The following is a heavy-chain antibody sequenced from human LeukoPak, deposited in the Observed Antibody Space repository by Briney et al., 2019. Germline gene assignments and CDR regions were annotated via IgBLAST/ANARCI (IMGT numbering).Heavy chain of an antibody. J-gene: IGHJ4*02. CDR1: GYSISSGYY. CDR3: ASLTDSGSSLGYFDY. D-gene: IGHD1-26*01. V-gene: IGHV4-38-2*02. CDR2: INHSGST. Sequence: SETLSLTCTVSGYSISSGYYWGWIRQPPGKGLEWIGEINHSGSTNYNPSLKSRVTISVDTSKNQFSLKLSSVTAADTAVYYCASLTDSGSSLGYFDYWGQGTLVTVSS.